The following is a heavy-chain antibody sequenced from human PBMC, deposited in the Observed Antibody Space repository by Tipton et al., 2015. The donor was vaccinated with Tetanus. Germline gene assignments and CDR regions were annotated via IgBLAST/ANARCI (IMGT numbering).Heavy chain of an antibody. CDR2: ISSTSSYI. V-gene: IGHV3-21*01. D-gene: IGHD6-25*01. CDR3: ASGSALDY. J-gene: IGHJ4*02. CDR1: GFSFSTYG. Sequence: GSLRLSCAASGFSFSTYGMNWVRQAPGKGLEWVASISSTSSYIYYADSLKGRFTISRDNAKNSLYLQMNGLRAEDTAVYYCASGSALDYWGQGTLVTVSS.